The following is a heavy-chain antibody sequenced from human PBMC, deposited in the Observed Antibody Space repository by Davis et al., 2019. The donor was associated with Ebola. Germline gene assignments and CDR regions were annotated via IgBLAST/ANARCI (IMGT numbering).Heavy chain of an antibody. CDR2: VILKSGAT. CDR3: ARGHNYAHEY. CDR1: GYTFTRYG. Sequence: ASVKVSCKASGYTFTRYGIHWVRQAPGQGLEWLGRVILKSGATNYAQKFQGRVTMTRDTSISTVYMELSSLRYDDTADYYCARGHNYAHEYWGQGTLVTVSS. V-gene: IGHV1-2*06. D-gene: IGHD4-11*01. J-gene: IGHJ4*02.